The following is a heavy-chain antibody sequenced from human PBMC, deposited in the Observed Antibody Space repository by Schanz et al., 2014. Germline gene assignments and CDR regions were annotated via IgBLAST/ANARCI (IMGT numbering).Heavy chain of an antibody. D-gene: IGHD3-10*01. V-gene: IGHV4-39*01. CDR2: LFYGGSK. J-gene: IGHJ4*02. CDR3: ARHNRVWFGKEGC. Sequence: QLQMQTSGPGLVRPWETLSLTCTVSGGSISDSGAYWGWFRQTPGKGLEWIANLFYGGSKYYNPSSEGRFTMSVDGPNTQYSLRLGSVTAADTGVYYCARHNRVWFGKEGCWGQGTLVTVSS. CDR1: GGSISDSGAY.